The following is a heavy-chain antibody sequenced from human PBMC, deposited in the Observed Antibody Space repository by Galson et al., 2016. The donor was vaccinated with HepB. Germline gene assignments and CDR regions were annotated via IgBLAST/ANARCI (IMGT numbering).Heavy chain of an antibody. J-gene: IGHJ4*02. CDR3: AKDVGYDFWSGSYSPFDY. CDR2: IRTSDDTT. D-gene: IGHD3-3*01. CDR1: GFTFSNYA. Sequence: SLRLSCAVSGFTFSNYAMNWVRQAPGKGLEWVAYIRTSDDTTYYGDSVKGRFTISRDNSKNTLYLQMNSLRAEDTAVYYCAKDVGYDFWSGSYSPFDYWGQGTLVTVSS. V-gene: IGHV3-23*01.